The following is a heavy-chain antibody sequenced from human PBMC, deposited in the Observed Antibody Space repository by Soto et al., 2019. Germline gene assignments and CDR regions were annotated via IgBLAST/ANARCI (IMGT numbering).Heavy chain of an antibody. CDR3: ARENKFNSYYYDSSGSQIRPFDI. CDR1: GGTFSSYA. J-gene: IGHJ3*02. D-gene: IGHD3-22*01. V-gene: IGHV1-69*13. CDR2: IIPIFGTA. Sequence: SVKVSCKASGGTFSSYAISWVRQATGQGLEWMGGIIPIFGTANYAQKFQGRVTITADESTSTAYMELSSLRSEDTAVYYCARENKFNSYYYDSSGSQIRPFDIWGQGTMVTVSS.